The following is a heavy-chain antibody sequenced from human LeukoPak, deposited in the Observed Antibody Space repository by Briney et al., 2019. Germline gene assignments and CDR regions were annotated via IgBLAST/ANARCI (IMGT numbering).Heavy chain of an antibody. CDR3: ATDYFGSGSWEAAFDI. J-gene: IGHJ3*02. V-gene: IGHV1-69*01. Sequence: KISCKGSGYSFTSYWIGWVRQMPGKGLEWMGGIIPVFGAGDSAQKFRDRVTITADEATSTVYMEISSLRSEDTAVYFCATDYFGSGSWEAAFDIWGQGTMLTVSS. CDR2: IIPVFGAG. CDR1: GYSFTSYW. D-gene: IGHD3-10*01.